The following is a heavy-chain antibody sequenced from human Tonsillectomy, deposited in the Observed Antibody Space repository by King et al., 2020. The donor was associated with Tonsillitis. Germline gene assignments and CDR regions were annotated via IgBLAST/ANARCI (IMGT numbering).Heavy chain of an antibody. Sequence: EVQLVESGGGSVQPGESLRLSCAASGFTFTNSWMSWVRQAPGKGLEWVANINEDGSEEYYADSVKGHFTVSRDNAKNSLYLQMNSLTVKDTAIYYCARWASLGYWGQGTLVTVSS. J-gene: IGHJ4*02. D-gene: IGHD3-16*02. CDR3: ARWASLGY. V-gene: IGHV3-7*01. CDR1: GFTFTNSW. CDR2: INEDGSEE.